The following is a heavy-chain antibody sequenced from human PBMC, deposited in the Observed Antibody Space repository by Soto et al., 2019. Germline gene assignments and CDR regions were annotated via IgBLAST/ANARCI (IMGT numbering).Heavy chain of an antibody. D-gene: IGHD6-13*01. CDR3: AKGPSSWYDY. CDR2: ISYDGSNK. CDR1: GFTFSSYG. Sequence: GGSLRLSCAASGFTFSSYGMHWARQAPGKGLEWVAVISYDGSNKYYADSVKGRFTISRDDSKNTLYLQMNSLRAEDTAVYYCAKGPSSWYDYWGQGTLVTVSS. V-gene: IGHV3-30*18. J-gene: IGHJ4*02.